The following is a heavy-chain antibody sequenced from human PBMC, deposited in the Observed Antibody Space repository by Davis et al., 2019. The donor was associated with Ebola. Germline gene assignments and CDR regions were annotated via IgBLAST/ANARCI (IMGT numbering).Heavy chain of an antibody. Sequence: ASVTVSCMASRYTLPSYAMHWLRQAPGQRLEWMGWINAGNGNTTYPQNFQGRVTITRDTSASTAYIELSSLSSEDTAVYYCASGVVKGYCSSTSCYAPYYYYGMDVWGQGTTVTVSS. CDR3: ASGVVKGYCSSTSCYAPYYYYGMDV. D-gene: IGHD2-2*01. J-gene: IGHJ6*02. CDR2: INAGNGNT. CDR1: RYTLPSYA. V-gene: IGHV1-3*01.